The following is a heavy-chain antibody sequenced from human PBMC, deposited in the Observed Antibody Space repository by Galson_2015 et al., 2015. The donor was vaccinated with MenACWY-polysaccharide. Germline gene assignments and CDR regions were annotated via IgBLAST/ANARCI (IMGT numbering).Heavy chain of an antibody. CDR1: GGTFSSYD. Sequence: SVKVSARASGGTFSSYDINWVRQAPGQGLEWMGGVIPIFGTINYAQKFEGRVTITVDESTSTAYMELSSLRSEDTAVYYCARDGISIPDSFDIWGQGTMVTVSS. CDR3: ARDGISIPDSFDI. CDR2: VIPIFGTI. V-gene: IGHV1-69*13. D-gene: IGHD1-14*01. J-gene: IGHJ3*02.